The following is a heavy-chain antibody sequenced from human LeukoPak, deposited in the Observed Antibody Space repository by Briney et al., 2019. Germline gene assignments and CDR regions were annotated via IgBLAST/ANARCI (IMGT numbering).Heavy chain of an antibody. J-gene: IGHJ4*02. CDR3: ARHAYRSGWLDF. D-gene: IGHD6-19*01. CDR2: IYYSGGT. V-gene: IGHV4-39*01. CDR1: GGSISSSSYY. Sequence: KPSETLSLTCTVSGGSISSSSYYWGWIRQRPGKGLEWIGTIYYSGGTYYNPSLDSRVTISVDTSKNQFSLRLSSVTAADTAVYYCARHAYRSGWLDFWGQGTLVTVSS.